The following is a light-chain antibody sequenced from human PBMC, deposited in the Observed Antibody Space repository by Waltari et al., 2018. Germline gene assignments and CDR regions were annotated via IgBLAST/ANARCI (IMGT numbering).Light chain of an antibody. CDR1: QTIRSN. CDR2: GAS. Sequence: EIVMTQSPATLSVFPGERATLSCRDSQTIRSNLAWYQLKPGQAPRLLIYGASTRATGIPARFSGSGSGTEFTLTISSLQSEDFAVYFCQQYDNWLGTFGQGTKVEIK. CDR3: QQYDNWLGT. J-gene: IGKJ1*01. V-gene: IGKV3-15*01.